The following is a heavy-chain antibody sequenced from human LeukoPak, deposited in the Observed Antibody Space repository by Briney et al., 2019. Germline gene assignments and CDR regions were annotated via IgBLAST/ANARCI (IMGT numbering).Heavy chain of an antibody. V-gene: IGHV3-73*01. J-gene: IGHJ5*02. Sequence: GGSLRLSCAASGFTFSASPMHWVRQASGKGLEWVGRITGTHATAYSATVKGRFTISRDDSKYTTYLQMNSLETEDTAVYYCAKDWFDPWGQGTLVTVSS. CDR2: ITGTHAT. CDR1: GFTFSASP. CDR3: AKDWFDP.